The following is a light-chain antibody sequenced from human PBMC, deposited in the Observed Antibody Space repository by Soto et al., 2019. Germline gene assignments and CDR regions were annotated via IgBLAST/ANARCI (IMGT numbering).Light chain of an antibody. V-gene: IGKV4-1*01. Sequence: DIVMTQSPDSLAVSLGERATINCKSSQRVLYTSNNKNYIAWYQQKSGQPPKLLIYWASTRDSGVPDRFSGGGSGTDFTLTISSLQAEDVAVYYCQQYDSVPITFGQGTRLEIK. CDR3: QQYDSVPIT. CDR1: QRVLYTSNNKNY. CDR2: WAS. J-gene: IGKJ5*01.